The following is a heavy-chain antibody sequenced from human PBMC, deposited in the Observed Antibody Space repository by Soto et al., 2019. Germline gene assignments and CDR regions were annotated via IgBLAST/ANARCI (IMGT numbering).Heavy chain of an antibody. J-gene: IGHJ4*02. D-gene: IGHD6-19*01. CDR2: IWYDGSKK. CDR3: ARDCAGYSSGWYQRGGFDY. CDR1: GFTFSSYG. V-gene: IGHV3-33*01. Sequence: QVQLVESGGGVVQPGRSLRLSCAASGFTFSSYGMHWVRQAPGKGLEWVAVIWYDGSKKYYADSVKGRFTISRDNSKNTVYLQMNSLRAEATAVYYCARDCAGYSSGWYQRGGFDYWGPGTLVTVSS.